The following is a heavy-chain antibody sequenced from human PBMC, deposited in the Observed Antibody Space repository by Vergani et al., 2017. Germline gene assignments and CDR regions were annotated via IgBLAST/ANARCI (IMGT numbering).Heavy chain of an antibody. CDR1: GYSISSGYY. Sequence: QVQLQESGPGLVKPSETLSLTCAVYGYSISSGYYWGWIRQPPGKGLEWIGSIYHSGSTYYNPSLKSRVTISVDTSKNQFSLKLSSVTAADTAVYYCARHPSYGDYSFDYWGQGTLVTVSS. J-gene: IGHJ4*02. CDR2: IYHSGST. V-gene: IGHV4-38-2*01. D-gene: IGHD4-17*01. CDR3: ARHPSYGDYSFDY.